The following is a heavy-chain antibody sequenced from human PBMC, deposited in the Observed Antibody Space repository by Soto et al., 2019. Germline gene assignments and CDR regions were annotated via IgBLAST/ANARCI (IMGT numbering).Heavy chain of an antibody. V-gene: IGHV3-33*01. Sequence: QVQLVESGAGVVQPGRSLRLSCAASGFTFSSYGMHWVRQAPGKGLEWVAVIWHDGSNKYYADSVKSRFTISRDNSKNTLYVQMNSLRAEDTAVYYCARDLNPSVFYYWGKGTLVTVSS. D-gene: IGHD2-8*01. CDR2: IWHDGSNK. CDR1: GFTFSSYG. J-gene: IGHJ4*02. CDR3: ARDLNPSVFYY.